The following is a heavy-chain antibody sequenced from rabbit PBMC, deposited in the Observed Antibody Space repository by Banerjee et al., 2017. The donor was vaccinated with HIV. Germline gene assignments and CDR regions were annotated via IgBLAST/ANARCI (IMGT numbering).Heavy chain of an antibody. CDR3: ARYTNYVGYGLNL. CDR2: IYAGSSGNT. CDR1: GIDFSSYYY. Sequence: QQQLEESGGGLVKPGGTLTLTCKASGIDFSSYYYMCWVRQAPGKGLEWIACIYAGSSGNTYYASWAKGRFTISKTSSTTVTLQMTSLTAADTATYFCARYTNYVGYGLNLWGPGTLVTVS. D-gene: IGHD6-1*01. V-gene: IGHV1S45*01. J-gene: IGHJ4*01.